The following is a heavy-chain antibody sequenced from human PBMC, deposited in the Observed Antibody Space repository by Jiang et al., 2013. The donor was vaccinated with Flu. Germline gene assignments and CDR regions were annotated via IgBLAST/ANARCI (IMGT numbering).Heavy chain of an antibody. V-gene: IGHV3-23*01. CDR3: ATWDYGGNLPDY. CDR1: GFTFSSYA. D-gene: IGHD4-23*01. CDR2: ISGSGGST. J-gene: IGHJ4*02. Sequence: QLLESGGGLVQPGGSLRLSCVASGFTFSSYAMSWVRQAPGKGLEWVSAISGSGGSTYYADSVKGRFTISRDNSKNTLYLQMNSLRAEDTAVYYCATWDYGGNLPDYWGQGTLVTVSS.